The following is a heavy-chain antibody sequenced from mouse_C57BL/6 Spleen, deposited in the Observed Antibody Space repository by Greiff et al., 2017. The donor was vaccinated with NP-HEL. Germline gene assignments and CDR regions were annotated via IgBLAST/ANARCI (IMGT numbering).Heavy chain of an antibody. D-gene: IGHD4-1*02. CDR2: IDPSDSET. CDR1: GYTFTSYW. CDR3: ARRGQLGYYFDY. V-gene: IGHV1-52*01. J-gene: IGHJ2*01. Sequence: VQLQQSGAELVRPGSSVKLSCKASGYTFTSYWMHWVKQRPIQGLEWIGNIDPSDSETHYNQKFKDKATLTVDKSSSTAYMQLSSLTSEDSAVYYCARRGQLGYYFDYWGQSTTLTVSS.